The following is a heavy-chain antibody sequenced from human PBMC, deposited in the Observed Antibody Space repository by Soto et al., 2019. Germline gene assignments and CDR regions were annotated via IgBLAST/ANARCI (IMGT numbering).Heavy chain of an antibody. D-gene: IGHD6-19*01. CDR1: GLIFSDYH. CDR3: AMLGGWSGGSNDMDV. CDR2: IRRKANSYTT. V-gene: IGHV3-72*01. Sequence: EVQLVESGGGLVQPGGSLRLSFAASGLIFSDYHMDWVRQAPGRGLEWVGRIRRKANSYTTEYAASVKGRSTISRDDSKTSLYLQMNSLKTEDTAVYYCAMLGGWSGGSNDMDVWGQGTTVTVSS. J-gene: IGHJ6*02.